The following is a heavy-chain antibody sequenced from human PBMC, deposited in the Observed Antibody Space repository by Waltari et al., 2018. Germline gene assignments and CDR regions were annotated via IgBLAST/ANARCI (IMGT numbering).Heavy chain of an antibody. V-gene: IGHV4-39*01. Sequence: QLQLQESGPGLVKPSETLSLTCTVSGGSISSSSYYWGWIRQPPGKGLEWIGSIYYSGGTYYNPSLKSRVTISVDTSKNQFSLKLSSVTAADTAVYYCARAERYCSGGSCYSHDAFDIWGQGTMVTVSS. CDR3: ARAERYCSGGSCYSHDAFDI. D-gene: IGHD2-15*01. J-gene: IGHJ3*02. CDR1: GGSISSSSYY. CDR2: IYYSGGT.